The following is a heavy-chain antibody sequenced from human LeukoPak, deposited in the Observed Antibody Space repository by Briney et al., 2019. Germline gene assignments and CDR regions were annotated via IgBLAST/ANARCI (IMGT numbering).Heavy chain of an antibody. Sequence: GGSLRFSCAASGITVASNTMSWVPPAPGKALLRVSIIYSGGSTSYADSVKHRFTITRDNTNTTLYLQMNSLITAVTAVYYCARGGSYFAISGYYFYWGQGTLVTVSS. D-gene: IGHD3-22*01. CDR2: IYSGGST. CDR3: ARGGSYFAISGYYFY. J-gene: IGHJ4*02. CDR1: GITVASNT. V-gene: IGHV3-53*01.